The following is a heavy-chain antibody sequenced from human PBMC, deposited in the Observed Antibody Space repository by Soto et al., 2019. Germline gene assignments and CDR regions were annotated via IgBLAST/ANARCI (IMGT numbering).Heavy chain of an antibody. CDR1: GFTFSSYG. V-gene: IGHV3-30*18. CDR2: ISYDGSNK. Sequence: QVQLVESGGGVARPGRSLRLSCAASGFTFSSYGMHWVRQAPGKGLEWVAVISYDGSNKYYPDSVKGRFTISRDNSKNTLYLQMNSLRAEDTAVYYCAKLSGAYSGYYYYYYMDVWGKGTTVTVSS. CDR3: AKLSGAYSGYYYYYYMDV. J-gene: IGHJ6*03. D-gene: IGHD4-4*01.